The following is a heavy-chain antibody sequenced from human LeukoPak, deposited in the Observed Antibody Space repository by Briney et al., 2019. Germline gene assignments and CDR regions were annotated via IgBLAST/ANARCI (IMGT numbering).Heavy chain of an antibody. D-gene: IGHD2-2*01. CDR2: ISSSSSYI. CDR1: GFTFSSYS. CDR3: WVPATAGEADY. Sequence: GGSLRLSCAASGFTFSSYSMNWVRQAPGKGLEWVSSISSSSSYIYYADSMKGRFTISRDNSKNTLYMQMNSLRPEDTAVYYCWVPATAGEADYWGQGTLVSVSS. J-gene: IGHJ4*02. V-gene: IGHV3-21*01.